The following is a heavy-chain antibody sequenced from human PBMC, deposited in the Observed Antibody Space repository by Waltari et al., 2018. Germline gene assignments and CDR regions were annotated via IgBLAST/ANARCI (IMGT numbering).Heavy chain of an antibody. V-gene: IGHV3-53*02. Sequence: EVQLVETGGGLIQPGGSLRLSCAASGFTVSSNYMSWVRQAPGKGLEWVSVIYSVGSTYYADSVKGRFTISRDNSKNTLYLQMNSLRAEDTAVYYCARDCSSTSCYGDVGDYWGQGTLVTVSS. J-gene: IGHJ4*02. CDR2: IYSVGST. D-gene: IGHD2-2*01. CDR1: GFTVSSNY. CDR3: ARDCSSTSCYGDVGDY.